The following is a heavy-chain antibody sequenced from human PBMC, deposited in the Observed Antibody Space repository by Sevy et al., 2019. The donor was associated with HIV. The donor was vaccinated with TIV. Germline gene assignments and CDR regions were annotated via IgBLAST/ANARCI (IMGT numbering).Heavy chain of an antibody. D-gene: IGHD3-10*01. Sequence: ASVKVSCKVSGYTLTELSMHWVRQAPGKGLEWMGGFDPEDGETIYAKKFQGRVTMTEDTSTDTAYMRLSSLRTEDTAVYYCATERRVQYYYGSGKDYYYGMDVWGQGTTVTVSS. CDR3: ATERRVQYYYGSGKDYYYGMDV. J-gene: IGHJ6*02. CDR2: FDPEDGET. CDR1: GYTLTELS. V-gene: IGHV1-24*01.